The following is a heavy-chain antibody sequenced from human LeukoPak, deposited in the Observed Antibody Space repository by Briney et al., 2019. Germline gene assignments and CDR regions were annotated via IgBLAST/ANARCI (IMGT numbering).Heavy chain of an antibody. CDR1: GYSFTSYW. V-gene: IGHV5-51*01. J-gene: IGHJ4*02. CDR2: IYPGDSDT. D-gene: IGHD2-15*01. CDR3: ARSRYCSGGSCYSVNY. Sequence: GESLKISCKGSGYSFTSYWIGWVRQMPGKGLEWMGIIYPGDSDTRYSPSFQGQVTISADKSISTAYLQWSSLKASDTAMYYCARSRYCSGGSCYSVNYWGQGTLVTVSS.